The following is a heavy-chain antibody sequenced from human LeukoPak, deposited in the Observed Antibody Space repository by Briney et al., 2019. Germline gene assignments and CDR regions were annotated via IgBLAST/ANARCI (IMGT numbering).Heavy chain of an antibody. Sequence: GGSLRLSCAASGFSFSSYNMNWVRLTPGKGLEWVSSITSSSTYTFYADSVKGRFTISRDNAKNSLDLEMNGLRDEDTAVYYCARGAIVDYDSGPYYYYMDVWGKGTTVTVSS. V-gene: IGHV3-21*01. D-gene: IGHD3-3*01. CDR2: ITSSSTYT. J-gene: IGHJ6*03. CDR1: GFSFSSYN. CDR3: ARGAIVDYDSGPYYYYMDV.